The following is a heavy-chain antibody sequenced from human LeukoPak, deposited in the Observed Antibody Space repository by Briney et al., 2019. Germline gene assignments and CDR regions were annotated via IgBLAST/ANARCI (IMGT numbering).Heavy chain of an antibody. Sequence: GGSLRLSCAASGFTFSTYWMHWVRQAPGKGLVWVSHIDNDGSATSYADSVKGRFTVSRDNAKNTLYLQMNSLRAEDTAVYYCARPLEGTGGNWYFDLWGRGTLVTVSS. CDR2: IDNDGSAT. V-gene: IGHV3-74*01. CDR1: GFTFSTYW. CDR3: ARPLEGTGGNWYFDL. J-gene: IGHJ2*01. D-gene: IGHD1-14*01.